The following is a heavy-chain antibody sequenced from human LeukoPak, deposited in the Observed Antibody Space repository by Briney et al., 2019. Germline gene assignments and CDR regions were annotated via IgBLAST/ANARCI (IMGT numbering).Heavy chain of an antibody. V-gene: IGHV4-59*01. CDR1: GGSISSYY. CDR3: ARGASIGLYFDY. J-gene: IGHJ4*02. Sequence: SETLSLTCTVSGGSISSYYWNWIRQPPGKGLEWIGYLYYSGSTNYNPSLKSRVTISVDTSKNQFSLNLGSVTAADTAVYYCARGASIGLYFDYWGQGPLVTVSS. CDR2: LYYSGST. D-gene: IGHD5-12*01.